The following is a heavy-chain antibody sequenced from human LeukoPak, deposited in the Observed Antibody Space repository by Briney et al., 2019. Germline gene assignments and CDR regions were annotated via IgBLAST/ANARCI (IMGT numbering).Heavy chain of an antibody. CDR3: ARAITGYSSSWYDY. Sequence: SETLSLTCTDSGGSISSYYWSWIRQPPGKGLEWIGYIYYSGSTNYNPSLKSRVTISVDTSKNQFSLKLSSVTAADTAVYYCARAITGYSSSWYDYWGQGTLVTVSS. CDR1: GGSISSYY. CDR2: IYYSGST. D-gene: IGHD6-13*01. V-gene: IGHV4-59*01. J-gene: IGHJ4*02.